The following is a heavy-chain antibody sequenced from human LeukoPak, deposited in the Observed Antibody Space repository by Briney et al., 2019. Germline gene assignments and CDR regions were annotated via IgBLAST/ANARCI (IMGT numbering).Heavy chain of an antibody. CDR1: GFTFDDYA. CDR3: VRGNFGPAQWFDP. D-gene: IGHD3/OR15-3a*01. J-gene: IGHJ5*02. CDR2: ISWNSGST. V-gene: IGHV3-9*01. Sequence: PGGSLRLSCAASGFTFDDYAMHWVRQAPGKGLEWVSGISWNSGSTGYAGSVKGRFTMSRDNTKNSLYLQMNSLTPDDTALYYCVRGNFGPAQWFDPWGQGTLVTVSS.